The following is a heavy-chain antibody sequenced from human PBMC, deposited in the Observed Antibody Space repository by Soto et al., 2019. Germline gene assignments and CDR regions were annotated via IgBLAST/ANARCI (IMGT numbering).Heavy chain of an antibody. J-gene: IGHJ4*02. CDR1: GYTFTSYA. Sequence: QVQLVQSGAEVKKPGASVKVSCKASGYTFTSYAMHWGRRAPGQRLEWMGWINAGNGTTKYSQKFQGRVTIPRDTSASTAYMELSSLRSEDTAVYYCAILDRSSDSWGQGTLVTVSS. CDR2: INAGNGTT. CDR3: AILDRSSDS. V-gene: IGHV1-3*01. D-gene: IGHD2-2*01.